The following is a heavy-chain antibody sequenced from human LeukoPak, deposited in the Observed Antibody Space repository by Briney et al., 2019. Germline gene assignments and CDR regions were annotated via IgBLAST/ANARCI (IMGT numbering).Heavy chain of an antibody. CDR2: IYYSGST. J-gene: IGHJ1*01. D-gene: IGHD1-26*01. V-gene: IGHV4-59*05. CDR1: GGSFSSYY. Sequence: SETLSLTCAVYGGSFSSYYWSWIRQPAGKGLEWIGSIYYSGSTDYTQSLQSRVTISVDTSKNQFSLKLSSVTAADTAVYYCARLGSGSYKGYFQRWGQGTLVTVSS. CDR3: ARLGSGSYKGYFQR.